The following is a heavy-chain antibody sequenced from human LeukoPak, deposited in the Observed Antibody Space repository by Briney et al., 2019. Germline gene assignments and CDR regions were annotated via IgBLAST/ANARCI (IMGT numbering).Heavy chain of an antibody. CDR1: GFTFSNYG. CDR2: ISGSGGST. CDR3: AREILHYQKSSDYYYLDY. Sequence: GGSLRLSCAASGFTFSNYGMHWVRQAPGKGLEWVSAISGSGGSTYYADSVKGRFTISRDNTKNSLFLQMTSLRAEDTAVYYCAREILHYQKSSDYYYLDYWGQGTLVTVSS. V-gene: IGHV3-23*01. D-gene: IGHD3-22*01. J-gene: IGHJ4*02.